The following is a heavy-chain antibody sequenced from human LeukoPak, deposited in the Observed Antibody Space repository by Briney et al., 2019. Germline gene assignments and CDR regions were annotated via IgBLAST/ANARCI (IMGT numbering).Heavy chain of an antibody. CDR1: GYTFTSHY. D-gene: IGHD3-22*01. Sequence: ASVKVSCKASGYTFTSHYMHWVRQAPGQGLEWMGIINPSGGSTSYQQKSQGRVTMTMYMSTSTVYMELSSLRSEDTAVYYRARDTRSLSYYDSSGYYDHWGQGTLVTVSS. J-gene: IGHJ4*02. CDR3: ARDTRSLSYYDSSGYYDH. CDR2: INPSGGST. V-gene: IGHV1-46*01.